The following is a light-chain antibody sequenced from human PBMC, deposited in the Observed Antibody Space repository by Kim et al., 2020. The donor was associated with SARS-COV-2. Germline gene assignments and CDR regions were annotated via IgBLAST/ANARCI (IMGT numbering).Light chain of an antibody. V-gene: IGKV3-20*01. CDR2: GES. Sequence: APGERATPSCRASQSVSSRYLAWYQEKPGQDPRRRRYGESSRGTGVPDRFSGSGSGTDFTLTISSVEPEDFAVYYCQQYGSSPGTFGQGAKVDIK. J-gene: IGKJ1*01. CDR1: QSVSSRY. CDR3: QQYGSSPGT.